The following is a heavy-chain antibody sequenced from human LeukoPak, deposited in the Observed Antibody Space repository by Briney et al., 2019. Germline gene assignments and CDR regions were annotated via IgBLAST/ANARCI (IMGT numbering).Heavy chain of an antibody. J-gene: IGHJ4*02. CDR1: GGSVSSGGYY. CDR3: ARRVTYYYDSSGSNGVAVDDY. CDR2: IYYSGST. Sequence: PSETLSLTCTVSGGSVSSGGYYWSWIRQHPGKGLEWIGYIYYSGSTYYNPSLKSRVTISVDTSKNQFSLKLSSVTAADTAVYYCARRVTYYYDSSGSNGVAVDDYWGQGTLVTVSS. D-gene: IGHD3-22*01. V-gene: IGHV4-31*03.